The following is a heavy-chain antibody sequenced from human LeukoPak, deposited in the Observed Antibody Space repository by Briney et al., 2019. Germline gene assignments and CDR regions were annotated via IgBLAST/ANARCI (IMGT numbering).Heavy chain of an antibody. Sequence: ASVKVSCKASGYTFTSHYMHWVRQAPGQGLGWMGIINPSGGSTSYAQKFQGRVTMTRDTSTSTVYMELSSLRSEDTAVYYCAREAGYCSSTSCYALYYYYGMDVWGQGTTVTVSS. CDR2: INPSGGST. CDR3: AREAGYCSSTSCYALYYYYGMDV. J-gene: IGHJ6*02. D-gene: IGHD2-2*01. CDR1: GYTFTSHY. V-gene: IGHV1-46*01.